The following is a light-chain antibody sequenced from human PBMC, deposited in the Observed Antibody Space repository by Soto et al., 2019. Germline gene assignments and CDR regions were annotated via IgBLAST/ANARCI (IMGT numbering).Light chain of an antibody. J-gene: IGLJ1*01. CDR1: SNDVGGYNY. Sequence: QSALTQPASVSGSPGQSITISCTGTSNDVGGYNYVSWYQQHPGKAPKLMIFEVSNRPSGVSNRFSGSKSGNTASLTISGLQAEDEAVYYCSSYTSSSNVFGTGTKLTVL. CDR2: EVS. V-gene: IGLV2-14*01. CDR3: SSYTSSSNV.